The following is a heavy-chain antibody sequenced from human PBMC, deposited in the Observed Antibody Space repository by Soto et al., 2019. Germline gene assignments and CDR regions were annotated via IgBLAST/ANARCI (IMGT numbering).Heavy chain of an antibody. J-gene: IGHJ4*02. CDR1: GYTFTSYG. CDR3: ARDGPYYYDSSGYHPRFDY. V-gene: IGHV1-18*01. D-gene: IGHD3-22*01. CDR2: ISAYNGNT. Sequence: ASVKVSCKASGYTFTSYGISWVRQAPGQGLEWMGWISAYNGNTNYAQKLQGRVTMTTDTSTSTAYMELRSLRSDDTAVYYCARDGPYYYDSSGYHPRFDYWGQGTLVTVSS.